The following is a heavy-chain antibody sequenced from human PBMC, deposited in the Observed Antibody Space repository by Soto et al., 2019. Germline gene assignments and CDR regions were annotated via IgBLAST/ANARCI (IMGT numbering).Heavy chain of an antibody. V-gene: IGHV3-9*01. CDR2: ISWNSVAV. CDR1: GFTFDDYA. D-gene: IGHD3-16*02. CDR3: PKGRSFHYLDS. Sequence: PVGSLRLSCAASGFTFDDYAMHWVRQVPGKGLEWVSGISWNSVAVAYADSVKGRFTISRDNAKNSVSLQMSSLRTEDTAFYHCPKGRSFHYLDSWGKGTLVTVSS. J-gene: IGHJ4*02.